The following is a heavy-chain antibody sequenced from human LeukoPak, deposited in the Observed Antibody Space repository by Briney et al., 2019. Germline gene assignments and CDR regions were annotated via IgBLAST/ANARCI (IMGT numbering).Heavy chain of an antibody. CDR1: GGSISSSSYY. Sequence: SETLSLTCTVSGGSISSSSYYWAWIRQPPGKGLEWIGYIYHSGSTYYNPSLKSRVTISVDRSKNHFSLKLSSVTAADTAVYYCARNWYYYGSGSYYDYFDYWGQGTLVTVSS. D-gene: IGHD3-10*01. CDR3: ARNWYYYGSGSYYDYFDY. CDR2: IYHSGST. J-gene: IGHJ4*02. V-gene: IGHV4-39*07.